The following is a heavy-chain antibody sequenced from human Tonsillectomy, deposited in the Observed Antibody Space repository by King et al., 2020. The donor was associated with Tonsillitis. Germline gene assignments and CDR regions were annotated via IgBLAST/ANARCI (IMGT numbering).Heavy chain of an antibody. V-gene: IGHV3-33*01. D-gene: IGHD5-12*01. Sequence: VHLVESGGGVVQPGRSLRLSCAASGFTFSTYGMHWVRQDPGKGLEWVAVIWFDGSNTYYADSVKGRFTISRDNSKNTLYLQMNSLRAADTAIYYCTGGGYSGYDAYDIWGQGTMVTVSS. CDR1: GFTFSTYG. J-gene: IGHJ3*02. CDR3: TGGGYSGYDAYDI. CDR2: IWFDGSNT.